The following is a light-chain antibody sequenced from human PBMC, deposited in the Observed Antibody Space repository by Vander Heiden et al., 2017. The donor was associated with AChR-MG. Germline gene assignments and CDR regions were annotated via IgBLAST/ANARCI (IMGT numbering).Light chain of an antibody. J-gene: IGKJ4*01. CDR3: QQYNKWPLT. Sequence: EVVLTQSPATLSVSPGERATLSCRASQRIHIDLAWYRQTPGQSPKLLIFGASTRATNIPVRFSGSGSGTEFTLTISSLQSEYFAIYYWQQYNKWPLTFGGGTTVQIK. CDR1: QRIHID. V-gene: IGKV3-15*01. CDR2: GAS.